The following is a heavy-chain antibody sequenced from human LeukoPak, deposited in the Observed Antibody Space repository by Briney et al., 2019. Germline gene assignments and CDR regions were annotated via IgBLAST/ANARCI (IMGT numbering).Heavy chain of an antibody. Sequence: PSETLSLTCTVSGGSINDASGNWIRKPPGQGLEWIGYIYHSGGTNYNPSLKSRVTISLDTSKNQFSLKLSSVTAADTAVYYCARVGTYYRSLDSWGQGNLVTVSS. CDR3: ARVGTYYRSLDS. J-gene: IGHJ4*02. CDR2: IYHSGGT. CDR1: GGSINDAS. V-gene: IGHV4-59*01. D-gene: IGHD3-10*01.